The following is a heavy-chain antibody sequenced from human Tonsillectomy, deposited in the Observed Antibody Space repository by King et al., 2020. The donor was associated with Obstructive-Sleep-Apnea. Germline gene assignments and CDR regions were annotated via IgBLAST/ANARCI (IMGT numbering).Heavy chain of an antibody. Sequence: VQLQESGPGLVKPSGTLSLLCAVSGGSISSSNWWNWVRQPPGKGLEWIGEIYHSGSINYNPSLKSRVTMSVDKSKNQFSLKLNSVTAADTAVYYCARDRGVGAARLFDYWGHGTLVTVSS. J-gene: IGHJ4*01. CDR1: GGSISSSNW. V-gene: IGHV4-4*02. CDR2: IYHSGSI. D-gene: IGHD6-6*01. CDR3: ARDRGVGAARLFDY.